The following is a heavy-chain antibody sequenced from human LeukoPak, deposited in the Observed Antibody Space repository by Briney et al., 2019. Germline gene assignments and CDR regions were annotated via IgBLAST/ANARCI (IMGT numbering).Heavy chain of an antibody. CDR1: GFTFNNYA. CDR2: ISGSGGST. V-gene: IGHV3-23*01. D-gene: IGHD2-2*01. J-gene: IGHJ4*02. Sequence: PGGSLRLSCAASGFTFNNYAMSWVRQAPGKGLEWVSTISGSGGSTYYADSVKGRFTISRDNAKNSLYLQMNSLRAEDTAVYYCARDDLGCSSTSCYFDYWGQGALVTVSS. CDR3: ARDDLGCSSTSCYFDY.